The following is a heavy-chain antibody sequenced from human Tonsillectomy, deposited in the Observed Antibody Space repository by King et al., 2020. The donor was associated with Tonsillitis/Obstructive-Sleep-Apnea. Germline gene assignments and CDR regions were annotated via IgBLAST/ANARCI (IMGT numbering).Heavy chain of an antibody. V-gene: IGHV3-30*18. CDR2: ISYDGSDK. CDR3: AKDLRYSSGYLDY. Sequence: VQLVESGGGVVQPGRSLRLSCAASGFTFSSYGMHWVRQAPGKGLEWVAVISYDGSDKYYADSVKGRFTISRDNSKKTLYLQMNSLRAEYTAVYYCAKDLRYSSGYLDYWGQGTLVTVSS. D-gene: IGHD3-22*01. J-gene: IGHJ4*02. CDR1: GFTFSSYG.